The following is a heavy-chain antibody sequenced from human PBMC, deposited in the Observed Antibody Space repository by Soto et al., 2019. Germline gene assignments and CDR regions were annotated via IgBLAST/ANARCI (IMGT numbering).Heavy chain of an antibody. D-gene: IGHD6-13*01. CDR1: GYTFNSYG. CDR2: ISAYNANS. Sequence: QVQLVQSGAEVKKPGASVKVSCKASGYTFNSYGISWVRQAPGQGLEWMGWISAYNANSNYAQKFQGRVTMTTDTSTSTAYLELRRLTSADTAVYYCASALKITATSSYRYMDVWGKGTTVTVSS. V-gene: IGHV1-18*01. J-gene: IGHJ6*03. CDR3: ASALKITATSSYRYMDV.